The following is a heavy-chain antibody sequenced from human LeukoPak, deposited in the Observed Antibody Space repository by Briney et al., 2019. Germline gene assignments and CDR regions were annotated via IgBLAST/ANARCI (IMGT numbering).Heavy chain of an antibody. CDR3: ARQVVVIHYYYYMDV. V-gene: IGHV1-46*01. Sequence: GASVKVSCKASGYTFTSYYMHWVRQAPGQGLEWMGIINPSGGSTGYAQKFQGRVTITRNTSISTAYMELSSLRSEDTAVYYCARQVVVIHYYYYMDVWGKGTTVTVSS. CDR1: GYTFTSYY. D-gene: IGHD3-22*01. J-gene: IGHJ6*03. CDR2: INPSGGST.